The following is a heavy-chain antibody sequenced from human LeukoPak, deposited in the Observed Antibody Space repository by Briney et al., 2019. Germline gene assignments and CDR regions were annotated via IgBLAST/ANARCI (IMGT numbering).Heavy chain of an antibody. CDR2: MNPNSGNT. D-gene: IGHD6-19*01. V-gene: IGHV1-8*03. J-gene: IGHJ6*03. CDR1: GYTFTSFD. Sequence: GASVKVSCKASGYTFTSFDITWVRQVTGQGLEWMGWMNPNSGNTDYAHKFQGRVTITRHTSISTAYLELSSLRSEDTAVYYCARRAVGNSYYDYMDVWGKGTTVTVSS. CDR3: ARRAVGNSYYDYMDV.